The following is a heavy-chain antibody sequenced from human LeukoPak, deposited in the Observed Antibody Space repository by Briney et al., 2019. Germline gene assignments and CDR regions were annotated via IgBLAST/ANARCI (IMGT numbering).Heavy chain of an antibody. CDR1: GFTFSSYG. V-gene: IGHV3-30*02. CDR2: IRYDGSNK. Sequence: GGSLRLSCAASGFTFSSYGMHWVRQAPGKGLEWVAFIRYDGSNKYYADSVKGRFTISRDNSKNTLYLQMNSLRAEDTAVYYGAREGMITFGGVIVRKGGDYWGRGTLVTVSS. CDR3: AREGMITFGGVIVRKGGDY. D-gene: IGHD3-16*02. J-gene: IGHJ4*02.